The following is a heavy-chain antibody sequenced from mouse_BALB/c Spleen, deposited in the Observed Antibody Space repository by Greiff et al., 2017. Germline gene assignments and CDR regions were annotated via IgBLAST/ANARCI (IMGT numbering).Heavy chain of an antibody. CDR2: INSNGGST. D-gene: IGHD2-2*01. Sequence: DVKLVESGGGLVQPGGSLKLSCAASGFTFSSYGMSWVRQTPDKRLELVASINSNGGSTYYPDSVKGRFTITRDNAKNTQYLQMSSLKSEDTAMYYCAREGYYYAMDYWGQGTSVTVSS. CDR1: GFTFSSYG. V-gene: IGHV5-6-3*01. J-gene: IGHJ4*01. CDR3: AREGYYYAMDY.